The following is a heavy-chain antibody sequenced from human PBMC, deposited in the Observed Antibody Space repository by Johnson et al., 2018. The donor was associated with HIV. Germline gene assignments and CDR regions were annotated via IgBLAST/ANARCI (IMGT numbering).Heavy chain of an antibody. CDR3: AREMAWEDAFDI. J-gene: IGHJ3*02. Sequence: QVQLVESGGGVVQPGRSLRLSCAASGFTFSSYAMHWVRQAPGKGLEWVAVISYVGSNKYYADSVKGRFTISRDNSKNTLYLQMNSLRAEDTAVYYCAREMAWEDAFDIWGQGTMVTVSS. CDR1: GFTFSSYA. V-gene: IGHV3-30*04. D-gene: IGHD5-24*01. CDR2: ISYVGSNK.